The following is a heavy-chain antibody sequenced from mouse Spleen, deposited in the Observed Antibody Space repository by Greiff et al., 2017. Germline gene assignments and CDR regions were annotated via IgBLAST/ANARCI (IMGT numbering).Heavy chain of an antibody. CDR3: ARRDYDLFAY. D-gene: IGHD2-4*01. J-gene: IGHJ3*01. CDR1: GYTFTNYW. Sequence: QVQLQQPGAELVMPGASVKLSCKASGYTFTNYWMYWVKQRPGQGLDWIGEIDPSDSYTNYNQKFKGKATLTVDKSSSTAYMQLSSLTSEDSAVYYCARRDYDLFAYWGQGTLVTVSA. CDR2: IDPSDSYT. V-gene: IGHV1-69*01.